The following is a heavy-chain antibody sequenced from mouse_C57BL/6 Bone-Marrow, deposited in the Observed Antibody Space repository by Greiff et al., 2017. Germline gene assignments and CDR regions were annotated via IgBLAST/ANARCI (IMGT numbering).Heavy chain of an antibody. V-gene: IGHV1-4*01. CDR1: GYTFTSYT. J-gene: IGHJ2*01. D-gene: IGHD1-1*01. Sequence: QVQLQQSGAELARPGASVKMSCKASGYTFTSYTMHWVKQRPGQGLEWIGYINPSSGYTKYNQKFKDKATLTADKSSSTAYMQLRSRTSEDSAVYYCAREGVLRSYFDYWGQGTTLTVSS. CDR3: AREGVLRSYFDY. CDR2: INPSSGYT.